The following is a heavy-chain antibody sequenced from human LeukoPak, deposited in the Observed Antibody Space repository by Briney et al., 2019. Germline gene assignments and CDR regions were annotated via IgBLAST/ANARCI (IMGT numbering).Heavy chain of an antibody. CDR1: GYTFTSYD. J-gene: IGHJ4*02. CDR2: MNPNSGNT. CDR3: ASGYGGAGLFDY. D-gene: IGHD4-23*01. Sequence: ASVKVSCKASGYTFTSYDINWVRQATGQGLVWMGWMNPNSGNTGYAQKFQGRVTMTRNTSISTAYMELSSLRSEDTAVYYCASGYGGAGLFDYWGQGTLVTVSS. V-gene: IGHV1-8*01.